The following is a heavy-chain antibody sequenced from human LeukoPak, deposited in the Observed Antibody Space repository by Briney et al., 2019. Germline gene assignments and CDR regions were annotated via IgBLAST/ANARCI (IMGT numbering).Heavy chain of an antibody. CDR3: ASSILAYCRSANCYSLDYFDY. Sequence: PSETLSLTCTVSGGSISSSSYSWGWIRQPPGKGLEYIGTIYYSGSTYYNPSLKSRLAISIDTSKNQFSLRLSSVTAADTAVYYCASSILAYCRSANCYSLDYFDYWGQGTLVTVSA. V-gene: IGHV4-39*01. D-gene: IGHD2-15*01. CDR1: GGSISSSSYS. CDR2: IYYSGST. J-gene: IGHJ4*02.